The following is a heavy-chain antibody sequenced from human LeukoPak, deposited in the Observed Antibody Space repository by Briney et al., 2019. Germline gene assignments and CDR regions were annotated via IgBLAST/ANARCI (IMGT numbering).Heavy chain of an antibody. D-gene: IGHD2-21*02. CDR1: GYTLTALS. V-gene: IGHV1-24*01. J-gene: IGHJ3*02. CDR2: FGPEDGET. CDR3: ATAEVTAAFDI. Sequence: ASVKVSCKVSGYTLTALSMHWVRQAPGKGLEWMGGFGPEDGETIYAQKFQGRVTMTEDTSTDTAYMELSSLRSEDAAVYYCATAEVTAAFDIWGQGTMVTVSS.